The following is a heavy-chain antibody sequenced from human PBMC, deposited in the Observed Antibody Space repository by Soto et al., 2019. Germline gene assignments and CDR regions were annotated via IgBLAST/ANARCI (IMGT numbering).Heavy chain of an antibody. V-gene: IGHV3-23*01. CDR2: ISGSGGST. Sequence: GGSLRLSCAASGFTFSSYAMSWVRQAPGKGLEWISAISGSGGSTYYADSVKGRFTISRDNSKNTLYLEMNSLRGEDTAVYYCAKAQWELPNYWYFDLWGRGTLVTVSS. CDR3: AKAQWELPNYWYFDL. J-gene: IGHJ2*01. CDR1: GFTFSSYA. D-gene: IGHD1-26*01.